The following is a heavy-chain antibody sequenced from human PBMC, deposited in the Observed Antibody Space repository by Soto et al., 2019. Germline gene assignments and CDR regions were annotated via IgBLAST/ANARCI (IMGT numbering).Heavy chain of an antibody. V-gene: IGHV3-30*03. CDR1: GFTFSSYG. J-gene: IGHJ4*02. D-gene: IGHD3-16*01. CDR2: ISYDGSYK. Sequence: QVQLVESGGGVVQPGRSLRLSCAASGFTFSSYGMHWVRQAPGKGLEWVAVISYDGSYKYYADSVKGRFTISRDNSKNTLYLQMNSLRAEDTAVYYCATWNGGFDYWGQGTLVTVSS. CDR3: ATWNGGFDY.